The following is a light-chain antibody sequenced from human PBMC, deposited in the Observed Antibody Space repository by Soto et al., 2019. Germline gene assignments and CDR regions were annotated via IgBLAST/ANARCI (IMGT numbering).Light chain of an antibody. CDR1: QSVSSY. J-gene: IGKJ4*01. CDR2: DAS. Sequence: EIVLTQSPATLSLSPGERATLSCRASQSVSSYLAWYQQKPGQALRLLIYDASNRATGIPARFSGSGSGTEFTLTISSLQSEDFAVYYCQQYGSSPLTFGGGTKVDI. CDR3: QQYGSSPLT. V-gene: IGKV3-11*01.